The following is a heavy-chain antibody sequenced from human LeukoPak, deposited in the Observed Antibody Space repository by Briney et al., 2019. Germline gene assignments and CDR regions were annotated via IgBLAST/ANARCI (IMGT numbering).Heavy chain of an antibody. Sequence: PGRSLRLSCAGSGFIFNNYAMHWVRQPPGKGLEWVSGISWNSGSIDYADSVKGRFTISRGNAKNSLYLRMNSLRVEDTAFYYCAKDNRRHYTSGPNPDSLHWGQGALVTVSS. CDR1: GFIFNNYA. V-gene: IGHV3-9*01. CDR2: ISWNSGSI. CDR3: AKDNRRHYTSGPNPDSLH. D-gene: IGHD6-19*01. J-gene: IGHJ4*02.